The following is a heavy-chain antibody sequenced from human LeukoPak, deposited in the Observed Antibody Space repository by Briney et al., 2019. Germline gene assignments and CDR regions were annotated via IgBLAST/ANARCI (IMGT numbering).Heavy chain of an antibody. CDR2: IYPGDSDT. CDR1: GYSFTSYW. CDR3: ASSSGYSSRIFDY. Sequence: GESLQISCQGSGYSFTSYWIGWVRPVPGKGLEWMGIIYPGDSDTRYSPSFQGQVTISADKSISTAYLQWSSLKASDTAMYYCASSSGYSSRIFDYWGQGTLVTVSS. D-gene: IGHD6-13*01. J-gene: IGHJ4*02. V-gene: IGHV5-51*01.